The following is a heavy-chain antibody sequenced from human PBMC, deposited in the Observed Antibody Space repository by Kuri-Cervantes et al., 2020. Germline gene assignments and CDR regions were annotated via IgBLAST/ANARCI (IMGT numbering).Heavy chain of an antibody. D-gene: IGHD6-19*01. V-gene: IGHV3-53*01. J-gene: IGHJ4*02. CDR1: GFSVSSNY. Sequence: GGSLSLSCAADGFSVSSNYMSWVRQAPGKGLEWVSFIYSGGSTYYADTVKGRSTISRDNSKNTLYLQMNSRRAEDTAVYYCVVIAVVVKTDYWGQGTLVTVSS. CDR3: VVIAVVVKTDY. CDR2: IYSGGST.